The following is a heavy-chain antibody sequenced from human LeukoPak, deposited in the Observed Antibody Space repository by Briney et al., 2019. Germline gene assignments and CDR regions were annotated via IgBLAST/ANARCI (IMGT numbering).Heavy chain of an antibody. D-gene: IGHD3-9*01. J-gene: IGHJ6*02. Sequence: PSETLSLTCSVSGGAISILYWSWIRQPPGKGLEWIGYIYYSGSTNYNPSLKSRVTISVDTSKNQFSLKLSSVTAADTAVYYCARVAGAYDILTGFYYYYGMDVWGQGTTVTVSS. CDR2: IYYSGST. V-gene: IGHV4-59*01. CDR3: ARVAGAYDILTGFYYYYGMDV. CDR1: GGAISILY.